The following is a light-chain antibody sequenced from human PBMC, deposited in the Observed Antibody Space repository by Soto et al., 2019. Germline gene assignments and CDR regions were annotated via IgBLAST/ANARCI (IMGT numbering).Light chain of an antibody. V-gene: IGLV2-14*01. J-gene: IGLJ1*01. CDR1: SSDIGTYNY. CDR3: CSHAASYTYV. CDR2: EVS. Sequence: QSVLTQPASVSGSPGQSITISCTGTSSDIGTYNYVSWYQQHPGKAPKLMIYEVSNRPSGVSNRFSGSKSGNTASLTISGLQAEDEADYYCCSHAASYTYVFGPGTKVTVL.